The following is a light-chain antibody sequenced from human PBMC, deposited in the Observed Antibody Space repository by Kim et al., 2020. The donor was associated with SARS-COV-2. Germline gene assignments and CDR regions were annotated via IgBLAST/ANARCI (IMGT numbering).Light chain of an antibody. CDR1: QSIRNN. V-gene: IGKV3-11*01. J-gene: IGKJ4*02. Sequence: LFPGERAGLACRASQSIRNNLAWYQQKSGQAPRLVIYDVSNRATGIPARFSGSGSGTDFTLTISSLEPEDFAVYYCQQRSSWPLTFGGGTKVDIK. CDR3: QQRSSWPLT. CDR2: DVS.